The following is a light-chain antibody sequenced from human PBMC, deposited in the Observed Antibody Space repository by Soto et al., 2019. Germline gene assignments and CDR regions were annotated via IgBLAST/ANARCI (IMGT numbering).Light chain of an antibody. J-gene: IGKJ4*02. CDR1: QAIGGY. V-gene: IGKV1-27*01. CDR2: AAS. Sequence: DIQVTQSPSSLSASLGDRVTITCRANQAIGGYLAWFQQQPGKVPKLLIYAASALQSGVPSRFSGSGSGTDITLTISSLQPEDVASYYCQEYNSAPLTFGGGTKVEI. CDR3: QEYNSAPLT.